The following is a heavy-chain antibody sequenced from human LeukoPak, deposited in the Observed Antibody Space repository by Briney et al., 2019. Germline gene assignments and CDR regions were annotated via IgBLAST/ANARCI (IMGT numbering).Heavy chain of an antibody. CDR3: ARDLIWDIVVVPALDY. CDR2: IKQDGSEK. J-gene: IGHJ4*02. Sequence: GGSLRLSCAASGFTFSSYWMSWVRQAPGKGLEWVANIKQDGSEKYYVDSVKGRFTISRDNAKNSLYLQMNSLGAEDTAVYYCARDLIWDIVVVPALDYWGQGTLVTVSS. CDR1: GFTFSSYW. D-gene: IGHD2-2*01. V-gene: IGHV3-7*01.